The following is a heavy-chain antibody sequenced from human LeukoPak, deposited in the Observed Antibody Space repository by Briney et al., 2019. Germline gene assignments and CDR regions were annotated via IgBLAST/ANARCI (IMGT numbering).Heavy chain of an antibody. CDR3: ARRGYSYGTMYYFDY. J-gene: IGHJ4*02. CDR1: GGSISSYS. CDR2: IYYTGST. D-gene: IGHD5-18*01. Sequence: SETLSRTCTVSGGSISSYSWSWIRQPPGKGLEWIGYIYYTGSTNYNPSLESRVTISVDTSKNQFSLKLRSVTAADTAVYYCARRGYSYGTMYYFDYWGQGTLVTVSS. V-gene: IGHV4-59*08.